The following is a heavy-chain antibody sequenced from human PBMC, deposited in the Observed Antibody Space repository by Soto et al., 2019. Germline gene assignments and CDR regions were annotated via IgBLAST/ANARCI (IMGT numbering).Heavy chain of an antibody. J-gene: IGHJ6*03. CDR2: INHSGST. V-gene: IGHV4-34*01. CDR3: ARAARLQRYSSSSAPAFYYYYYMDV. CDR1: GGSFNGYY. D-gene: IGHD6-6*01. Sequence: SGSLYLACAVYGGSFNGYYWSWIRQPPGKGLEWIGEINHSGSTNYNPSLKSRVTISVDTSKNQFSLKLSSVTAADTAVYYCARAARLQRYSSSSAPAFYYYYYMDVWGKGTTVTVSS.